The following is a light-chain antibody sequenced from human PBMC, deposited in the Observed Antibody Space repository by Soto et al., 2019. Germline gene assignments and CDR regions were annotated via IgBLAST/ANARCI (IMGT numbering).Light chain of an antibody. CDR3: QQLNSYPST. CDR2: AAS. Sequence: IQLTQSQSSLSASEGDRVSFTCRASQGISSSLAWYQQKPGKAPKLLISAASTLQSGVPSRFSGSGSGTDFTLTISSLQPEDFATYYCQQLNSYPSTFGQGTRLEIK. CDR1: QGISSS. J-gene: IGKJ5*01. V-gene: IGKV1-9*01.